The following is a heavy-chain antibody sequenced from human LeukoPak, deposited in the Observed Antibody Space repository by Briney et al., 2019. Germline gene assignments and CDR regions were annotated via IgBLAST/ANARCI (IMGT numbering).Heavy chain of an antibody. D-gene: IGHD1-26*01. CDR2: IVVGSGNT. CDR1: GFTFTSSA. V-gene: IGHV1-58*01. Sequence: GASVKVSCKASGFTFTSSAVQWVRQARGQRLVWIGWIVVGSGNTNYAQKFQERVTITRDMSTSTAYMELSSLRSEDTAVYYCAADGTYSGSYGFDPWGQGPLVTVSS. J-gene: IGHJ5*02. CDR3: AADGTYSGSYGFDP.